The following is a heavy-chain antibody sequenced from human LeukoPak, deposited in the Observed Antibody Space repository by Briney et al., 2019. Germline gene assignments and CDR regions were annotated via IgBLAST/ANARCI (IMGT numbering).Heavy chain of an antibody. D-gene: IGHD1-26*01. CDR2: IYYSGST. CDR3: ARDRRELLPGGYYYYYMDV. CDR1: GGSISSYY. J-gene: IGHJ6*03. Sequence: PSETLSLTCTVSGGSISSYYWSWIRQPPGKGLEWIGYIYYSGSTNYNPSLKSRVTMSVDTSKNQFSLKLSSVTAADTAVYYCARDRRELLPGGYYYYYMDVWGKGTTVTISS. V-gene: IGHV4-59*01.